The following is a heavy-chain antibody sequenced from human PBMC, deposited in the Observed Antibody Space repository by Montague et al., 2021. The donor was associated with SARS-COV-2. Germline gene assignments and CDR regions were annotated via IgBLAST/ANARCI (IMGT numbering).Heavy chain of an antibody. CDR3: ACDRRFLEWPGLYYYYGMDV. V-gene: IGHV4-59*01. CDR2: IYYSCST. D-gene: IGHD3-3*01. Sequence: SETLSLTCTVSGGSISSYYWNWIRLPPGKGLELIWNIYYSCSTNYNPSLNSRVTISIDTSKNQFSLKLSSVTAADTAVYYCACDRRFLEWPGLYYYYGMDVWGQGTTVTVSS. CDR1: GGSISSYY. J-gene: IGHJ6*02.